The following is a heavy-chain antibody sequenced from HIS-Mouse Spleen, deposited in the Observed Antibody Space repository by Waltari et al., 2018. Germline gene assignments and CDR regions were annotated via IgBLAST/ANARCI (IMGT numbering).Heavy chain of an antibody. D-gene: IGHD3-22*01. CDR1: GGSFSGDY. CDR2: SNQSGST. J-gene: IGHJ4*02. Sequence: QVQLQQWGAGLLKPSETLSLTCAVYGGSFSGDYCSWTRQPPGKGLEWIGESNQSGSTNYNPSLKSRVTISVDTSKNQFSLKLSSVTAADTAVYYCARTYYYDSSGYRGYFDYWGQGTLVTVSS. CDR3: ARTYYYDSSGYRGYFDY. V-gene: IGHV4-34*01.